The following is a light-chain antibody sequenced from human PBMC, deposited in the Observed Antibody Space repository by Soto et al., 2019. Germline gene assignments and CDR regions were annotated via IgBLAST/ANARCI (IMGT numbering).Light chain of an antibody. J-gene: IGKJ1*01. Sequence: DIQMTQSPSTLSASVGDRVTITCRASQSISSWLAWYQQKPGKAPKLLIYDASSLESGVPSRFSGSGSGTEFTLTISSLQPDDFATYYCQQYNSLWTFGLGTKVEIK. V-gene: IGKV1-5*01. CDR1: QSISSW. CDR2: DAS. CDR3: QQYNSLWT.